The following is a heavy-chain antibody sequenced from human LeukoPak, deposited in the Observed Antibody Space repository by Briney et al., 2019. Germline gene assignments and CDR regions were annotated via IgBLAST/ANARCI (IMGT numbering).Heavy chain of an antibody. D-gene: IGHD3-3*01. CDR1: GFSVSSNH. V-gene: IGHV3-66*01. CDR2: IYTGGTT. J-gene: IGHJ1*01. Sequence: GGSLRLSCAASGFSVSSNHMNWVRQAPGKGLEWVSIIYTGGTTHYADSLNDRFTISRDDSINTLYLQMNSLRAEDTAVYYCARTHQGHYVEHWGQGALVTVSS. CDR3: ARTHQGHYVEH.